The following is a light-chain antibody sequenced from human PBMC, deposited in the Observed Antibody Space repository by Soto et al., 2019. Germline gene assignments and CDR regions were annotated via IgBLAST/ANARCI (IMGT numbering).Light chain of an antibody. CDR1: QDIINY. CDR3: QQYDNLPLT. Sequence: DIQMTQSPSSVSASVGGRFTITCQASQDIINYLNWYQQKPGKAPKLLIYDASNLETGVPSRFSGSGSGTDFTFTISSLQPEDIATYYCQQYDNLPLTFGGGTKVDI. J-gene: IGKJ4*01. CDR2: DAS. V-gene: IGKV1-33*01.